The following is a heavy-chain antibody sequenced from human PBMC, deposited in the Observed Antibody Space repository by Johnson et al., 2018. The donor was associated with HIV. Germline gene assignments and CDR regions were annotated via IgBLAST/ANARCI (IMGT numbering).Heavy chain of an antibody. D-gene: IGHD6-6*01. CDR2: ISYDGSNK. CDR1: GFSFDAYA. J-gene: IGHJ3*02. CDR3: AKDRGSALAQLPIFPSAFDI. V-gene: IGHV3-30*18. Sequence: QMQLVESGGGLVQPGRSLRLFCAASGFSFDAYAMYWVRQAPGKGLEWVAVISYDGSNKYYADSVKGRFTISRDNSKNTLYLQMNSLRAEDTAVYYCAKDRGSALAQLPIFPSAFDIWGQGTMVTVSS.